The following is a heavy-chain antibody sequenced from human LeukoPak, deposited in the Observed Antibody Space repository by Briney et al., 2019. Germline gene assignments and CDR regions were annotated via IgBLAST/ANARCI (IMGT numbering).Heavy chain of an antibody. CDR3: ARGRGAATTVVTATLDDY. V-gene: IGHV1-2*02. J-gene: IGHJ4*02. CDR2: INPNSGGT. CDR1: GYTFTGYF. D-gene: IGHD4-23*01. Sequence: ASVKVSCKSSGYTFTGYFMHWVRQPPGQGVARMGWINPNSGGTKYAQKFQGRVTMTRDKSITTAYMELCRLTSDDTAVYYCARGRGAATTVVTATLDDYWGQGTLVTVS.